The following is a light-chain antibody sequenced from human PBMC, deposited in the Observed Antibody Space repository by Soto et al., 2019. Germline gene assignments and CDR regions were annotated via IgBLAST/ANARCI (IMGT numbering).Light chain of an antibody. CDR3: VAWDDSLNGYVV. Sequence: QSVLTQPPSASGTPGQRVTFSCSGSSSNIGSHTVNWYQQLPGTAPKLVIYSNNQRPSGVPDRFSGSKSGTSASLAISGLQSEDEADYYCVAWDDSLNGYVVFGGGTKVTV. V-gene: IGLV1-44*01. J-gene: IGLJ2*01. CDR1: SSNIGSHT. CDR2: SNN.